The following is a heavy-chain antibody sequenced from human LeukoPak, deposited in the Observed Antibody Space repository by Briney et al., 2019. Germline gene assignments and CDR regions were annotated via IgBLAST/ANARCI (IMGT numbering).Heavy chain of an antibody. J-gene: IGHJ4*02. D-gene: IGHD6-19*01. CDR2: ISSSGSYI. CDR3: ARSGGVGSSGWYYY. V-gene: IGHV3-21*01. CDR1: GFTFSSYS. Sequence: GGSLRLSCAASGFTFSSYSMNWVRQAPGKGLEWVSSISSSGSYIYYADSVKGRFTISRDNAKNSLYLQMNSLRAEDTAVYYCARSGGVGSSGWYYYWGQGTLVTVSS.